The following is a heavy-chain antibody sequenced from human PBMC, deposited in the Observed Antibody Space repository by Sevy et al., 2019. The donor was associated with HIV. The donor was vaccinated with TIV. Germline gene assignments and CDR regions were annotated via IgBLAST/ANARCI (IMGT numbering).Heavy chain of an antibody. CDR2: ISYDGSNK. CDR1: GFTFSSYG. J-gene: IGHJ6*02. V-gene: IGHV3-30*18. Sequence: GGSLRLSCAASGFTFSSYGMHWVRQAPGKGLEWVAVISYDGSNKYYADSVKGRFTISRDNSKNTLYLQMNGLRAEDTAVYYCAKVSGRDVGLLSSSWGNYGMDVWGQGTTVTVSS. D-gene: IGHD6-6*01. CDR3: AKVSGRDVGLLSSSWGNYGMDV.